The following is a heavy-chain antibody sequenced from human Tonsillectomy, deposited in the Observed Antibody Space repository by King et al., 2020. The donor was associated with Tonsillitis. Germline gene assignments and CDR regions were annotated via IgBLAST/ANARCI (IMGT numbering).Heavy chain of an antibody. Sequence: VQLVESGGGVVQPGRSLRLSCAASGFTFSSYAMHWVRQAPGKGLEWVAVISYDGSNKYYADSVKGRFTISRDNSKNTLYLQMNSLRAEDTAVYYFARDQVYDSSGYYLNWFDPWGQGTLVTVSS. D-gene: IGHD3-22*01. J-gene: IGHJ5*02. CDR1: GFTFSSYA. CDR2: ISYDGSNK. CDR3: ARDQVYDSSGYYLNWFDP. V-gene: IGHV3-30-3*01.